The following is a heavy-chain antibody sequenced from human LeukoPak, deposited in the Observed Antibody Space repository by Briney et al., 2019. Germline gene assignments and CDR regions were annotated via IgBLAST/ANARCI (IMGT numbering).Heavy chain of an antibody. CDR2: ISWNSGSI. V-gene: IGHV3-9*01. CDR3: AKDSPFEG. Sequence: GRSLRLSCAASGFTFDDYAMHWVRQAPGKGLEWVSGISWNSGSIGYADSVKGRFTISRDNAKNSLYLQMNSLRAEDTALYYCAKDSPFEGWGQGTLVTVSS. CDR1: GFTFDDYA. J-gene: IGHJ4*02. D-gene: IGHD3-9*01.